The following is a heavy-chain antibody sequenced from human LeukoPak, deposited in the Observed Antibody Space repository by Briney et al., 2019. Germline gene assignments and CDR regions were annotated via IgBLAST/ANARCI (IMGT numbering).Heavy chain of an antibody. J-gene: IGHJ4*02. D-gene: IGHD6-13*01. CDR1: GYTFTGYY. CDR2: INPKNAGT. CDR3: ARTLYIAAVPGGFDY. Sequence: ASVKVSCKASGYTFTGYYMHWVRQAPGQGLEWMGWINPKNAGTNFAQRFQGRVTMTRDTSISTVYMELSRLRSDDTALYYCARTLYIAAVPGGFDYWGQGTLITVSS. V-gene: IGHV1-2*02.